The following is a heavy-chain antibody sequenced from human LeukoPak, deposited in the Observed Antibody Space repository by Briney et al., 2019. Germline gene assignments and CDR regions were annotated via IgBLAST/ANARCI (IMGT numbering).Heavy chain of an antibody. D-gene: IGHD4-11*01. V-gene: IGHV3-48*04. CDR3: ARITTVTPNDF. CDR2: ISSSSSTI. J-gene: IGHJ4*02. CDR1: GFTFSSYS. Sequence: GGSLRLSCAASGFTFSSYSMNWVRQAPGKGLEWVSYISSSSSTIYYADSVKGRFTISRDNAKNSLYLQMNSLRAEDTAVYYCARITTVTPNDFWGQGTLVTVSS.